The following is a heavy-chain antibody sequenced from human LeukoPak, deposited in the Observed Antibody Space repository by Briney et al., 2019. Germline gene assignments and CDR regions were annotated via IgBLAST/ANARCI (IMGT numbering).Heavy chain of an antibody. J-gene: IGHJ4*02. CDR3: ARDRCNGGTCYLSVLDY. Sequence: TGGSLRLSCAASGFTFSSYAMSWVRQAPGKGLEWVSAISGSGGSTYYADSVKGRFTISRGNSKNTLYLQMNSLRAEDTAVYYCARDRCNGGTCYLSVLDYWGQGTLVTVSS. D-gene: IGHD2-15*01. V-gene: IGHV3-23*01. CDR1: GFTFSSYA. CDR2: ISGSGGST.